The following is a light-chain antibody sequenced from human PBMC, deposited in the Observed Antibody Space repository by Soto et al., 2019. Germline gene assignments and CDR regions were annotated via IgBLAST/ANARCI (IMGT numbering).Light chain of an antibody. J-gene: IGLJ2*01. CDR3: SSYTTTSPVV. V-gene: IGLV2-14*03. CDR2: DVT. Sequence: QSALTQPASVSGSPGQSITLSCSGTRSDVGNYNYVSWDQQHAGKAPRLVIYDVTDRPSGVSNRFSGSKSGNTAFLTISGLQAEDEADYYCSSYTTTSPVVFGGGTKLTVL. CDR1: RSDVGNYNY.